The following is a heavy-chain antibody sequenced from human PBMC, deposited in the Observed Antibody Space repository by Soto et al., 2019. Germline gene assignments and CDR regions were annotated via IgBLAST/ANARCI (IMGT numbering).Heavy chain of an antibody. CDR2: IWYDGSRK. J-gene: IGHJ5*02. Sequence: QVQLVESGGGVVQPGRSLTVSCAASGFTFSNYGMHWVRQAPDKGLEWVAVIWYDGSRKYYADSVKGRFTISRDDSKKTLYLEMNSLRVDATAVYYCVREDSFRVSAAPWGQGTLVTVSS. CDR1: GFTFSNYG. CDR3: VREDSFRVSAAP. D-gene: IGHD1-26*01. V-gene: IGHV3-33*01.